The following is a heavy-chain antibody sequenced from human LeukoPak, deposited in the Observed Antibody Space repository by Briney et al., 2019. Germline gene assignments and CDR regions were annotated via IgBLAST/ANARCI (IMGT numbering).Heavy chain of an antibody. J-gene: IGHJ4*02. Sequence: PSQTLSLTCTVSGGSISSGGYYWSWIRQPPGKGLEWIGYIYYSGSTNYNPSLKSRVTISVDTSKNQFSLKLSSVTAADTAVYYCARVATYYYDSSGYYWGDYFDYWGQGTLVTVSS. CDR3: ARVATYYYDSSGYYWGDYFDY. CDR1: GGSISSGGYY. D-gene: IGHD3-22*01. CDR2: IYYSGST. V-gene: IGHV4-61*08.